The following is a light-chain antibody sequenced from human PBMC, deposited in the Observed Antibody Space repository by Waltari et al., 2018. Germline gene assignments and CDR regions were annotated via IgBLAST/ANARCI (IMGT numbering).Light chain of an antibody. CDR3: QTWDTGRGV. Sequence: QLVLTQSPSASASLGASVKLSCTLSSGHSNYAITWHQQETGKGPRHLMRVNSDGRHSKGDGVPDRFSGSSSGAERYLIISSRQSEDEADYYCQTWDTGRGVFGGGTKLTVL. CDR2: VNSDGRH. J-gene: IGLJ3*02. V-gene: IGLV4-69*01. CDR1: SGHSNYA.